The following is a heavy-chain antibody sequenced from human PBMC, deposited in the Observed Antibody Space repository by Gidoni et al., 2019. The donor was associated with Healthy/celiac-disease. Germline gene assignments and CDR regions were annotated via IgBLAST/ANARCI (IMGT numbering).Heavy chain of an antibody. CDR3: ARDPGIAAAGAPFDP. CDR2: IIPIFGTA. V-gene: IGHV1-69*01. CDR1: GATFSSYA. Sequence: QLQLGRSGPEVRKPGSSLKVSCKPSGATFSSYAISWVRQAPGQGLEWMGGIIPIFGTANYAQKFQGRVTITADESTSTAYMELSSLRSEDTAVYYCARDPGIAAAGAPFDPWGQGTLVTVSS. D-gene: IGHD6-13*01. J-gene: IGHJ5*02.